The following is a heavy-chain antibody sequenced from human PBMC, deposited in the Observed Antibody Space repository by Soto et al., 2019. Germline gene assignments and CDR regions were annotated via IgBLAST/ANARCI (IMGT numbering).Heavy chain of an antibody. D-gene: IGHD3-3*01. CDR3: VSLLRDDFWSGYYGDDAFDI. CDR2: INSDGSST. J-gene: IGHJ3*02. Sequence: GGSLRLSCAASGFTFSSYWMHWVRQAPGKGLVWVSRINSDGSSTSYADSVKGRFTISRDNAKNTLYLQMNSLRAEDTAVYYCVSLLRDDFWSGYYGDDAFDIWGQGTMVTVSS. V-gene: IGHV3-74*01. CDR1: GFTFSSYW.